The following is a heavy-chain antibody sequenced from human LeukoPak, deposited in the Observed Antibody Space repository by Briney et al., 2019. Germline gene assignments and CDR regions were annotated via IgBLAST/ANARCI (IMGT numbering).Heavy chain of an antibody. D-gene: IGHD3-22*01. V-gene: IGHV3-23*01. CDR3: ARESDSGGLYFDY. CDR1: GFTFSSYA. Sequence: GGSLRLSCAASGFTFSSYAMSWVRQAPGKGLERVSTISGSSGNTYYADSVKGLFTISRDNSKNTLYLQMNNLSVEDTALYYCARESDSGGLYFDYWGQGTLVTVSS. J-gene: IGHJ4*02. CDR2: ISGSSGNT.